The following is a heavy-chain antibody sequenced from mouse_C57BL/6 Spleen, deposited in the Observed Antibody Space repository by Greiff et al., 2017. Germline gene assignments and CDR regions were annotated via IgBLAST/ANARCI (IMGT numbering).Heavy chain of an antibody. D-gene: IGHD2-4*01. CDR3: ARSGGDYDPFAY. Sequence: QVQLQQSGAELVRPGTSVKVSCKASGYAFTNYLIEWVKQRPGQGLEWIGVINPGSGGTNYNEKFKGKATLTADKSSSTAYMQRSSLTSEDSAVYVCARSGGDYDPFAYWGQGTLVTVSA. V-gene: IGHV1-54*01. CDR2: INPGSGGT. J-gene: IGHJ3*01. CDR1: GYAFTNYL.